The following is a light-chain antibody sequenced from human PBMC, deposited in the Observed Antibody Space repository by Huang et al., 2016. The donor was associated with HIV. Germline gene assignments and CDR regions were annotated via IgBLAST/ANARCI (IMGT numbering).Light chain of an antibody. CDR2: WAS. V-gene: IGKV4-1*01. J-gene: IGKJ1*01. Sequence: DIVMTQSPDSLAVSLGERATINCSSSQSVLSSSNDKNYLTWYQQKPGQPPKLLIYWASTRESGVPERFSGRGSGTHFTLTIASLQAEDVAVYYCQQYYSVPRTFGQGTKVEMK. CDR1: QSVLSSSNDKNY. CDR3: QQYYSVPRT.